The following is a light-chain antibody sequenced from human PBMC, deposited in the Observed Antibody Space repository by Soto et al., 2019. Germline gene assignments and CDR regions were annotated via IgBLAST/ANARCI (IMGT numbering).Light chain of an antibody. CDR1: SSDVGSYNL. CDR2: EVS. Sequence: QSALTQPASVSGSPGQSITISCTGTSSDVGSYNLVSWYQQHPGKAPKLMIYEVSKRPSGVSNRFSGSKSGNTASLTISGLQVVVDDDNYCCSYAGLSIYVFGTGTNDT. J-gene: IGLJ1*01. V-gene: IGLV2-23*02. CDR3: CSYAGLSIYV.